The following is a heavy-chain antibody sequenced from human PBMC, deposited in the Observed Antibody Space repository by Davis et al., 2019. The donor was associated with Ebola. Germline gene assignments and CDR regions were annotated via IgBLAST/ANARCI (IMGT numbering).Heavy chain of an antibody. CDR2: INGDGSTT. Sequence: GESLKISCAASGFTFSGSAMHWVRQAPGRGLVWVSRINGDGSTTTYADSVKGRFTISRDNAKNTLYLQMNSLRAEDTAVYFCVSAGWDHWGQGTLVTVSS. J-gene: IGHJ4*02. CDR1: GFTFSGSA. CDR3: VSAGWDH. V-gene: IGHV3-74*01. D-gene: IGHD2-15*01.